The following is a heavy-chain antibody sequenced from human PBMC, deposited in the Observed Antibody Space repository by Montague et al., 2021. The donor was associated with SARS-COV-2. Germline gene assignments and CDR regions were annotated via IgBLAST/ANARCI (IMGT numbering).Heavy chain of an antibody. Sequence: SLRLSCAASGFDFFNFDMAWVRQAPGRGLEWISDISSSGATILYADSLKGRFTISRDNIQKSLYLQMNSLRAEDTAVYYCATNKYCNFHACLHGRHYFDHWGQGTLVTVSS. CDR3: ATNKYCNFHACLHGRHYFDH. V-gene: IGHV3-48*03. D-gene: IGHD2/OR15-2a*01. CDR2: ISSSGATI. J-gene: IGHJ4*02. CDR1: GFDFFNFD.